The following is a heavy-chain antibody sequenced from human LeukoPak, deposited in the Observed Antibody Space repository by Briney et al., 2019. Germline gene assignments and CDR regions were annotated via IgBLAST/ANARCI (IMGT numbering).Heavy chain of an antibody. J-gene: IGHJ4*02. CDR3: ARDWGGYCSSTSCYAAPLDY. Sequence: GASVKVSCKASGYTFTDYYMHWVQQAPGKGLEWMGRVDPEDGETIYAEKFQGRVTITADTSTDTAYMELSSLRSDDTAVYYCARDWGGYCSSTSCYAAPLDYWGQGTLVTVSS. V-gene: IGHV1-69-2*01. D-gene: IGHD2-2*01. CDR1: GYTFTDYY. CDR2: VDPEDGET.